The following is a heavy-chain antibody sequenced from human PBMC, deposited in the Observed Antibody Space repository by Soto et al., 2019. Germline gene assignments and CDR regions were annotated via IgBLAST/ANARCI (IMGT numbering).Heavy chain of an antibody. J-gene: IGHJ5*02. V-gene: IGHV4-31*03. CDR1: GGSISSGGYY. CDR3: ARSVFP. Sequence: QVQLQESGPGLVKPSQTLSLTCTVSGGSISSGGYYWSWIRQHPGKGLEWIGYIYYSGSTYYNPSPXRXXTISIDTSKNQFSLKLTSVTAADTAVYYCARSVFPWGQGTLVTVSS. CDR2: IYYSGST.